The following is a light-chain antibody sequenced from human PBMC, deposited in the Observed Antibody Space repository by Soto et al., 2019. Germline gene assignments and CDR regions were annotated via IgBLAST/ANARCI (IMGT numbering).Light chain of an antibody. V-gene: IGLV1-40*01. Sequence: QSVLTQPPSASGAPGQRVTISCTGSSSNIGAGYNVHWYQQVPGTAPKLLIYGDSNRPSGVPDRFSGSKSGTSASLAITGLQVEDEADYYGQSYDSSLSGWLFGGGTKLTVL. CDR1: SSNIGAGYN. CDR2: GDS. J-gene: IGLJ3*02. CDR3: QSYDSSLSGWL.